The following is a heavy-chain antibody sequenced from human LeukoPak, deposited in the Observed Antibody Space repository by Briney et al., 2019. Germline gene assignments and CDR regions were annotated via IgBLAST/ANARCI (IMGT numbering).Heavy chain of an antibody. CDR3: VREERADYYDSSGYYGY. V-gene: IGHV1-69*05. CDR2: IIPIFGTA. D-gene: IGHD3-22*01. CDR1: GGTFSSYA. J-gene: IGHJ4*02. Sequence: SVKVSCKASGGTFSSYAISWLRQAPGQGLEWMGRIIPIFGTANYAQKFQGRVTITTDESTSTAYMELSSLRSEDTAVYYCVREERADYYDSSGYYGYWGQGTLVTVSS.